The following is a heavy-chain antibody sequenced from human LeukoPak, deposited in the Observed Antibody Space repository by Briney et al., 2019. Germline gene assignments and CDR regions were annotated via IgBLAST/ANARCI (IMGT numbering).Heavy chain of an antibody. V-gene: IGHV4-34*01. CDR1: GGSFSGYY. D-gene: IGHD7-27*01. CDR2: INHSGST. J-gene: IGHJ4*02. Sequence: SETLSLTCAVYGGSFSGYYWSWIRQPPGKGLEWIGEINHSGSTNYNPSLKSRVTISADTSKNQFSLKLYSVTAADTAVYYCATRKLGNDYWGQGTLVTVSS. CDR3: ATRKLGNDY.